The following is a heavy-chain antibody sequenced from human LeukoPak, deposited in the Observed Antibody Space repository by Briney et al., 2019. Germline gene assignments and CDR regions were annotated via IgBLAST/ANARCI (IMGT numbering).Heavy chain of an antibody. CDR2: IWYDGSNK. J-gene: IGHJ5*02. CDR1: GFTFSSYG. V-gene: IGHV3-33*01. CDR3: AREGSSRNHNWFDP. Sequence: SGGSLRLSCAASGFTFSSYGMHWVRQAPGKGLEWVAVIWYDGSNKYYADSVKGRFTISRDNSKNTLYLQMNSLRAEDTAVYYCAREGSSRNHNWFDPWGQGTLVTVSS. D-gene: IGHD6-19*01.